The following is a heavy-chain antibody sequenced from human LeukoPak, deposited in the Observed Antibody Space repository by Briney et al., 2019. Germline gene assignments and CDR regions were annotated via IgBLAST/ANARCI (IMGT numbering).Heavy chain of an antibody. CDR3: ARDGYNSGYFDH. Sequence: SETLSLTCIVSGASISRHYWSWIRQTPEKGLEWIGYIDYSGNTNYNPSLKSRVTISVDTSKNQFSLKVSSVTAADTAFYYCARDGYNSGYFDHWGQGTLDTVSS. CDR2: IDYSGNT. CDR1: GASISRHY. J-gene: IGHJ4*02. D-gene: IGHD5-24*01. V-gene: IGHV4-59*11.